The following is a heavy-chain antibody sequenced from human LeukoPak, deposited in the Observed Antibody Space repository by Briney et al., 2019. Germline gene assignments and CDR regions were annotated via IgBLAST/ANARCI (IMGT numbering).Heavy chain of an antibody. CDR1: GGSISSSSYY. V-gene: IGHV4-39*02. J-gene: IGHJ4*02. CDR2: IYYSGST. D-gene: IGHD3-16*02. Sequence: SETLSLTCTVSGGSISSSSYYWGWIRQPPGKGLEWIGSIYYSGSTYYNPSLKSRVTISVDTSKNHFSLKLNSVTAADTAVYYCARASVTFGGVIAPWGQGTLVTVSS. CDR3: ARASVTFGGVIAP.